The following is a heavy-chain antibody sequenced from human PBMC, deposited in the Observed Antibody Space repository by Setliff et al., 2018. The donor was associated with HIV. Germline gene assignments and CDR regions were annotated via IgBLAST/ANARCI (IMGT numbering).Heavy chain of an antibody. J-gene: IGHJ4*02. CDR1: GFTFSDYY. Sequence: GGSLRLSCAASGFTFSDYYMSWIRQAPGKGLEWVSYITSSGSTIYYADSVKGRFTISRDNAKSSLYLQMNSLRAEDTAMYYCARNVEWILSYFDSWGQGTLVTVSS. CDR3: ARNVEWILSYFDS. D-gene: IGHD3-3*01. V-gene: IGHV3-11*04. CDR2: ITSSGSTI.